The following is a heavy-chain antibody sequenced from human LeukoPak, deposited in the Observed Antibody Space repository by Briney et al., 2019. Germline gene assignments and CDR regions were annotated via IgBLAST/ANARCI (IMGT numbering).Heavy chain of an antibody. CDR1: RFTFSSYA. CDR3: ARELSRELLTIAFDN. V-gene: IGHV3-23*01. J-gene: IGHJ4*02. Sequence: RGSLRLSCAASRFTFSSYAMSWVRQAPGKGREWVSAICGRGGSTYYADSVKGRFTISRDNSKNTLYLQMTSLRADDTAVYYCARELSRELLTIAFDNWGQGTLVTVS. D-gene: IGHD1-26*01. CDR2: ICGRGGST.